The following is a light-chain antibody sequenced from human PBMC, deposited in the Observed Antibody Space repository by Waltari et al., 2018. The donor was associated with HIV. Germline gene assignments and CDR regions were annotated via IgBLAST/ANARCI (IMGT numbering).Light chain of an antibody. CDR3: QQYGSSPET. CDR2: GAS. CDR1: QSVRSSY. V-gene: IGKV3-20*01. Sequence: EIVLTQSPGTLSLSQGERATLSCRASQSVRSSYLAWYQQKPGQAPRLLIYGASSRATGIPDRFSGSGSGTDFNLTISRLEPEDFAVYYGQQYGSSPETFGQGTKVEIK. J-gene: IGKJ1*01.